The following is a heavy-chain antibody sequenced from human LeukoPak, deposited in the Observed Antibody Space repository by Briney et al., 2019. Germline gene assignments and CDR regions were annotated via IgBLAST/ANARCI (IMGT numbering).Heavy chain of an antibody. D-gene: IGHD1-1*01. J-gene: IGHJ4*02. CDR2: VYSEGAT. Sequence: GGSLRLSCVASGFSVTSYAVSWVRQAPGKALEWVSLVYSEGATHYADSVQGRFITSRDDPRNTVYLQLNNLRVEDTAVYYCAKASWVSNADAVLWGQGTMVTVSS. CDR1: GFSVTSYA. CDR3: AKASWVSNADAVL. V-gene: IGHV3-53*01.